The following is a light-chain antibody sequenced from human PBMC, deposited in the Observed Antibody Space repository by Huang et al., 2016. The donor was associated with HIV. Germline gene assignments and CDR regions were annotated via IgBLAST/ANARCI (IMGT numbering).Light chain of an antibody. CDR1: QSVSNT. CDR2: GSS. Sequence: EIVMTQSPATLSVSPGDRVTLSCRASQSVSNTLAWYQQRPGQAPRLLIYGSSTRVSAVPVRFSVSVSGTDFTLTITGQQVEDLGFYFCQQYSNLPRTFGQGTKV. CDR3: QQYSNLPRT. V-gene: IGKV3-15*01. J-gene: IGKJ1*01.